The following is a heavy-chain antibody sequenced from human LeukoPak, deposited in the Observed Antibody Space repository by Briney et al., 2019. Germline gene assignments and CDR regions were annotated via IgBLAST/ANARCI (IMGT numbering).Heavy chain of an antibody. V-gene: IGHV1-18*01. CDR2: ISTYDHDT. CDR1: GYTFTNYG. D-gene: IGHD2-15*01. J-gene: IGHJ5*02. Sequence: ASVKVSCKASGYTFTNYGISWVRQAPGQGLEWMAWISTYDHDTNYAQKFRGRVTMTTDTSTSTAYMELRSLGSDDSAVYYCVRDYFCSGGTCDDCFDPWGQGTLVTVSS. CDR3: VRDYFCSGGTCDDCFDP.